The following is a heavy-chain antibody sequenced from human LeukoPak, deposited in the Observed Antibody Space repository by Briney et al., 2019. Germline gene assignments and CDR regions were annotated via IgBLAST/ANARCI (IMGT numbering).Heavy chain of an antibody. J-gene: IGHJ4*02. CDR3: ATTAVGATHYFDY. V-gene: IGHV1-69*04. CDR2: IIPILGIA. CDR1: GYTFTNNG. Sequence: SVKVSCKASGYTFTNNGISWVRQAPGQGLEWMGSIIPILGIANYAPKFQGRVMITADKSTSTAYMELSSLRSEDTAVYYCATTAVGATHYFDYWGQGTLVTVSS. D-gene: IGHD1-26*01.